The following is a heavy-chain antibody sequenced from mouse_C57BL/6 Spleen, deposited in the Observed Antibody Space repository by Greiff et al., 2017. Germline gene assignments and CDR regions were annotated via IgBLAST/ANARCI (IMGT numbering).Heavy chain of an antibody. D-gene: IGHD2-1*01. CDR2: INPSSGYT. V-gene: IGHV1-7*01. CDR1: GYTFTSYW. Sequence: KESCKASGYTFTSYWMHWVKQRPGQGLEWIGYINPSSGYTKYNQKFKDKATLTADKSSSTAYMQLSSLTYEDSAVYYCARGDYGNYFGLFDYWGQGTTLTVSS. J-gene: IGHJ2*01. CDR3: ARGDYGNYFGLFDY.